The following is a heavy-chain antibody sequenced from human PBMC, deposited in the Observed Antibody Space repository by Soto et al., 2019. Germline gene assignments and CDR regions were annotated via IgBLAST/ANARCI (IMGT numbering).Heavy chain of an antibody. CDR3: ARGTMVRGVIDWFDP. CDR2: IYPGDSDT. D-gene: IGHD3-10*01. V-gene: IGHV5-51*01. J-gene: IGHJ5*02. CDR1: GYSFTSYW. Sequence: GESLKISCKGSGYSFTSYWIGWVRQMPGKGLEWMGIIYPGDSDTRYSPSFQGQVTISADKSISTAYLQWSSLKASDTAMYYCARGTMVRGVIDWFDPWGQGTLVTVSS.